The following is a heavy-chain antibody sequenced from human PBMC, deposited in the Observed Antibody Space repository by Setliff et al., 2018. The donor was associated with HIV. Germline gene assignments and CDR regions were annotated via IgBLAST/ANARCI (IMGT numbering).Heavy chain of an antibody. Sequence: PSETLSLTCSVSGGPMRSSSYYWGWIRQPPGKGLEWIGSIYYTGSTYSNPSLKSRLTISEDASKSQFSLTLRSVTAADTAVYYCASPASGGSSGQYHYWGQGTLVTVSS. CDR1: GGPMRSSSYY. D-gene: IGHD6-19*01. CDR2: IYYTGST. V-gene: IGHV4-39*01. CDR3: ASPASGGSSGQYHY. J-gene: IGHJ4*02.